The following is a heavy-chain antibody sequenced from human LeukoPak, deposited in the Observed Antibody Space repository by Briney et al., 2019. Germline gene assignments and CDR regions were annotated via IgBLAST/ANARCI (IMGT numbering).Heavy chain of an antibody. CDR3: AREDSNGAFDI. V-gene: IGHV1-2*06. CDR1: GYTFTGYY. D-gene: IGHD3-22*01. CDR2: INPNSGGT. J-gene: IGHJ3*02. Sequence: ASVNVSFKASGYTFTGYYMHWVRQAPGQGLEWMGRINPNSGGTNYAQKFQGRVTMTRDTSISTAYMELSRLRSDDTAVYYCAREDSNGAFDIWGQGTMVTVSS.